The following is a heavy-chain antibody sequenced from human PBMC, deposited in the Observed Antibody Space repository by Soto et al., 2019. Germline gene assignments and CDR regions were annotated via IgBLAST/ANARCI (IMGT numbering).Heavy chain of an antibody. V-gene: IGHV4-30-2*01. CDR3: AGMPYTSGLRFDP. D-gene: IGHD6-19*01. CDR2: IYQSGVT. Sequence: TLSLTCNMSGDSYSISTYSWSWIRQPPGKALQWIGFIYQSGVTSYNPSLASRVSISLDRSNNQCSPKLKSVTAADTAVYFCAGMPYTSGLRFDPWGPGTLVTVSS. J-gene: IGHJ5*02. CDR1: GDSYSISTYS.